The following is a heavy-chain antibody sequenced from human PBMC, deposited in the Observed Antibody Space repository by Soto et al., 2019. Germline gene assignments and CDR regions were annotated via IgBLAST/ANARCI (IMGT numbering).Heavy chain of an antibody. CDR1: GYSXTXXX. Sequence: GESLKISXKXSGYSXTXXXXXXXXXXXGXGLEWXGRIDCSDSYTTFSPSFQGHVTISVDKSINTVYLQWSSLQASDTAMYYCARPTYYYGSGSPRRGAYGMDVWGRGTTVTVSS. CDR3: ARPTYYYGSGSPRRGAYGMDV. J-gene: IGHJ6*02. V-gene: IGHV5-10-1*01. CDR2: IDCSDSYT. D-gene: IGHD3-10*01.